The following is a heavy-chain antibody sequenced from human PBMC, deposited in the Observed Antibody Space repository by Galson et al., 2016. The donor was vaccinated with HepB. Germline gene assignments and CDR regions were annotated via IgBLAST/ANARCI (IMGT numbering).Heavy chain of an antibody. D-gene: IGHD3-22*01. V-gene: IGHV3-23*01. Sequence: SLRLSCAASGFTFSTYAMSWVRQAPGKGLEWVSAITGNGATTYYTDSVKGRFTISRDNSKNTLYLQMNGLRVDDTALYYCAKREYSDNKDYLPRFDCWGQGTLVTVSS. CDR1: GFTFSTYA. CDR3: AKREYSDNKDYLPRFDC. CDR2: ITGNGATT. J-gene: IGHJ4*02.